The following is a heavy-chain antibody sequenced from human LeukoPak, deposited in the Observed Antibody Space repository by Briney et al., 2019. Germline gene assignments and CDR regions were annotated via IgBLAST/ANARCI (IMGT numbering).Heavy chain of an antibody. CDR2: IYGSGSA. J-gene: IGHJ4*02. V-gene: IGHV3-66*01. CDR1: GFTVSNNY. D-gene: IGHD4-17*01. CDR3: ARINFGDDY. Sequence: GGSLRLSCAASGFTVSNNYINWVRQAPGKGLEWVSLIYGSGSADYADSVKGRFTISRDNSMNTVYLQLNSLRAEDTAVYYCARINFGDDYWGQGTLVTVSS.